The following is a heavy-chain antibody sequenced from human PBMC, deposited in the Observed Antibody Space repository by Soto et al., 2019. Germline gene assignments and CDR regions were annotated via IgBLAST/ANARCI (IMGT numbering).Heavy chain of an antibody. D-gene: IGHD1-26*01. J-gene: IGHJ6*02. Sequence: SVKVSCKASGGTFSSHAISWVRQAPGQGLEWMGGIIPIFGTANYAQKFQGRVTITADESTSTAYMELSSLRSEDTAVYYCARRSGRATTYYYYGMDVWGQGTTVTSP. CDR1: GGTFSSHA. V-gene: IGHV1-69*13. CDR3: ARRSGRATTYYYYGMDV. CDR2: IIPIFGTA.